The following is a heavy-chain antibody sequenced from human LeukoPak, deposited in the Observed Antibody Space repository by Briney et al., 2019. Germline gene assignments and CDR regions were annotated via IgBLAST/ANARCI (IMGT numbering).Heavy chain of an antibody. D-gene: IGHD5-12*01. CDR1: GGTFSNYA. Sequence: GSSVKVSCKASGGTFSNYAVSWVRQAPGQGLEWMGGIIPIYGTTNYAQKFQGRVTITADKSTSTVYMELSSLRSDDTAVYYCARAWLRLNPYFDYWGQGTLVTVSS. V-gene: IGHV1-69*06. J-gene: IGHJ4*02. CDR2: IIPIYGTT. CDR3: ARAWLRLNPYFDY.